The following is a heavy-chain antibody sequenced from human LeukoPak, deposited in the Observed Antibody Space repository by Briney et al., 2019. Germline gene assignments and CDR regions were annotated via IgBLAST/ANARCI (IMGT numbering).Heavy chain of an antibody. CDR2: ISSSGGST. CDR3: AKDRQWLGQRPSNFDY. D-gene: IGHD6-19*01. J-gene: IGHJ4*02. Sequence: GGSLRLSCVTSESTFSSYGMSWVRQAPGKGLEWVSGISSSGGSTYYADSVKGRFTISRDDSKNTVYLQMNRLRADDTALYYCAKDRQWLGQRPSNFDYWGQGTLVTVSS. CDR1: ESTFSSYG. V-gene: IGHV3-23*01.